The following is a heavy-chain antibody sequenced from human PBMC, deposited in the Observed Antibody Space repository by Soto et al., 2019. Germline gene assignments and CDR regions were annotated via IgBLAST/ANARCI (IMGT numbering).Heavy chain of an antibody. CDR3: ARQDRVAAEVRWFDT. Sequence: SETLSLTCTVSGYSISSGYHWAWIRQPPGKGLEWLGSVHYSGNTYYNPSLKSRLTISVDKSKNQFSLNLSSVTAADTAVYYCARQDRVAAEVRWFDTWRQGTLVTVS. D-gene: IGHD3-3*01. CDR1: GYSISSGYH. CDR2: VHYSGNT. V-gene: IGHV4-38-2*02. J-gene: IGHJ5*02.